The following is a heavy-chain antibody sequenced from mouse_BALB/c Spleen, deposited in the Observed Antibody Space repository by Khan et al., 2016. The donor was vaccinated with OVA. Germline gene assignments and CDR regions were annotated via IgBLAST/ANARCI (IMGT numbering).Heavy chain of an antibody. V-gene: IGHV2-3*01. CDR3: SSICDGCIDY. D-gene: IGHD1-2*01. J-gene: IGHJ2*01. CDR2: IWVDGST. Sequence: QVQLKQSGPGLVAPSQSLSLTCTVSGFSLTSYGVSWVRQPPGKGLEWLGVIWVDGSTNYHSALISSLSISKDDSKSQVFLKMNSLHTDDTATYFCSSICDGCIDYWGQGTTLTVSS. CDR1: GFSLTSYG.